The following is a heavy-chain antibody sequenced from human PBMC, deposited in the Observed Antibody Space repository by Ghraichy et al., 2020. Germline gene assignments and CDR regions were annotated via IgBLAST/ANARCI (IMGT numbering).Heavy chain of an antibody. V-gene: IGHV4-59*01. CDR3: ARDDCSSTSCYGVDP. D-gene: IGHD2-2*01. CDR2: IYYSGST. J-gene: IGHJ5*02. CDR1: GGSISSYY. Sequence: SETLSLTCTVSGGSISSYYWSWIRQPPGKGLEWIGYIYYSGSTNYNPSLKSRVTTSVDTSKNQFSLKLSSVTAADTAVYYCARDDCSSTSCYGVDPWGQGTLVTVSS.